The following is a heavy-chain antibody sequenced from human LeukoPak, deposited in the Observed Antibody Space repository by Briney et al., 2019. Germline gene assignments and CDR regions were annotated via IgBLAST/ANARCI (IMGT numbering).Heavy chain of an antibody. CDR1: GGSISSYY. J-gene: IGHJ3*02. Sequence: SETLSLTCTVSGGSISSYYWSWIRQPAGKGLEWIGRIYTSGSTNYNPSLKSRVTISVDTSKNQFSLKLSSVTAADTAVYYCARVPPDSSGYYGAFDIWGQGTMVTVSS. D-gene: IGHD3-22*01. V-gene: IGHV4-4*07. CDR3: ARVPPDSSGYYGAFDI. CDR2: IYTSGST.